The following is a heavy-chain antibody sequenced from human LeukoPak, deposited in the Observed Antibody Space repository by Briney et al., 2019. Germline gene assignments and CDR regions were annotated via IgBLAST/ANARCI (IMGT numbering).Heavy chain of an antibody. V-gene: IGHV3-74*01. CDR2: IESDGSST. CDR3: VRGYYYDSSDYGPFGAY. D-gene: IGHD3-22*01. Sequence: GGSLRLSCAASGFTFSSYWMHWVRQVPGKGLVWDSRIESDGSSTSYADSVKGRFTISRDNAKNTLYLQMNSLRAEDTAVYYCVRGYYYDSSDYGPFGAYWGQGTLVTVSS. J-gene: IGHJ4*02. CDR1: GFTFSSYW.